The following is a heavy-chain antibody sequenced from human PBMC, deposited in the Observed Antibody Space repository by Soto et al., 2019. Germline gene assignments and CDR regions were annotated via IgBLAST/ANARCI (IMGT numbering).Heavy chain of an antibody. CDR2: IDDKGVTA. CDR3: ARDSHSSSWSPLAH. CDR1: GFTFSTYW. J-gene: IGHJ4*02. Sequence: PGGSLRLSCAASGFTFSTYWMHWVRQSPGKGLVWLSRIDDKGVTANYADSVKGRFTISRDNAKNTLYLQMNSLGAEDTALYYCARDSHSSSWSPLAHWGQGTLVTVSS. D-gene: IGHD6-6*01. V-gene: IGHV3-74*01.